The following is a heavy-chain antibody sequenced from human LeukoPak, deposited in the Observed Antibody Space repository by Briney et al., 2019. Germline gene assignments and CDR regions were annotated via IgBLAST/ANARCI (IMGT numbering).Heavy chain of an antibody. Sequence: GGSLRLSCAAPGFTFSRYHMHWVRQTTGKGLEWVSAIGTTADTYYPDSVKGRFTISREDAKNSLYLQMDSLRAGDTAVYYCARWGGLFGGDAYDLWGQGTVVTVSS. J-gene: IGHJ3*01. CDR1: GFTFSRYH. V-gene: IGHV3-13*01. CDR3: ARWGGLFGGDAYDL. CDR2: IGTTADT. D-gene: IGHD3-10*02.